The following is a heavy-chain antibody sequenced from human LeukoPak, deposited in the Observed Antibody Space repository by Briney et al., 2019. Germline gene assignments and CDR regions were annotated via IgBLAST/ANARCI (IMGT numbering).Heavy chain of an antibody. J-gene: IGHJ6*04. CDR3: AELGITMIGGV. D-gene: IGHD3-10*02. Sequence: GGSLRLSCAASGFTFSDSYMTWVRQAPGKGVEWVACISGSGHDINYSDSVKGRFTISRDNAKNSLYLQMNSLRAEDTAVYYCAELGITMIGGVWGKGTTVTISS. V-gene: IGHV3-11*04. CDR1: GFTFSDSY. CDR2: ISGSGHDI.